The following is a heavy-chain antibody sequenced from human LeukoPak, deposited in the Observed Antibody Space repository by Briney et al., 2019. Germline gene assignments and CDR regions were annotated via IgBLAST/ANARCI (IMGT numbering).Heavy chain of an antibody. CDR1: GITLSSHA. J-gene: IGHJ6*03. D-gene: IGHD5-24*01. CDR2: ISGSGGHT. CDR3: AKGGEATMRDGYNYYYYYMEV. Sequence: PGGSLRLSCATSGITLSSHAMSWVRQAPGKGLEWVSLISGSGGHTYYGDSVKGRFTISGDNSKNTFYLQMNSLRADDTAVYYCAKGGEATMRDGYNYYYYYMEVWGKGTTVTVSS. V-gene: IGHV3-23*01.